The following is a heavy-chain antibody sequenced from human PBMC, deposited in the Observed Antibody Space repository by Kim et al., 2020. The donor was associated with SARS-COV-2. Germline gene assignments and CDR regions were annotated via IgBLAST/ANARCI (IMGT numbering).Heavy chain of an antibody. CDR3: ARALTSIVAKENWFDP. CDR1: GYTFTSYY. V-gene: IGHV1-46*01. D-gene: IGHD5-12*01. J-gene: IGHJ5*02. CDR2: INPSGGST. Sequence: ASVKVSCKASGYTFTSYYMHWVRQAPGQGLEWMGIINPSGGSTSYAQKFQGRVTMTRDTSTSTVYMELSSLRSEDTAVYYCARALTSIVAKENWFDPWGQGTLVTVSS.